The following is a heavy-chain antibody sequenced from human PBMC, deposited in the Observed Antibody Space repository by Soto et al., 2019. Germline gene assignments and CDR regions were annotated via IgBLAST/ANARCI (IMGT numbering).Heavy chain of an antibody. CDR2: INAGNGNT. D-gene: IGHD2-2*02. CDR1: GYTFTSQA. Sequence: GASVKVSCKASGYTFTSQAMHWVRQAPGQRLEWMGWINAGNGNTKYSKKFQGRVTITRDTSASTAYMELSSLRSEDTAVYYCARDKGYCSSTSCYNPLFDYWGQGTLVTVSS. V-gene: IGHV1-3*01. J-gene: IGHJ4*02. CDR3: ARDKGYCSSTSCYNPLFDY.